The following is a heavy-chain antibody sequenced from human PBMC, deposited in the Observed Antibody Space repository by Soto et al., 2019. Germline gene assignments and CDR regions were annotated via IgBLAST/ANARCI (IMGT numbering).Heavy chain of an antibody. V-gene: IGHV3-23*01. CDR2: ISGSGGST. CDR3: AKVAPNRPGGQWLVRPGMDV. CDR1: GFTFSSYA. D-gene: IGHD6-19*01. J-gene: IGHJ6*02. Sequence: EVQLLESGGGLVQPGGSLRLSCAASGFTFSSYAMSWVRQAPGKGLEWVSAISGSGGSTYYADSVKGRFTISRDNSKNTLYLQMNSLRAEDTAVYYCAKVAPNRPGGQWLVRPGMDVWGQGTTVTVSS.